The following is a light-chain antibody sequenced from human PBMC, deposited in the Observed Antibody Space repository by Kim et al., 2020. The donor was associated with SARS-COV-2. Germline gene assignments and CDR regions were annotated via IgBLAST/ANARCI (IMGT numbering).Light chain of an antibody. Sequence: QSALTQPASVSGSPGQSITISCTGTSSDVGGYNYVSWYQQHPGKAPKLMIYDVSNRPSGVSNRFSGSKSGNTASLTISGLQAEDEADYYCRSYTSISPWVFGGGTQLTVL. CDR2: DVS. CDR3: RSYTSISPWV. J-gene: IGLJ3*02. CDR1: SSDVGGYNY. V-gene: IGLV2-14*03.